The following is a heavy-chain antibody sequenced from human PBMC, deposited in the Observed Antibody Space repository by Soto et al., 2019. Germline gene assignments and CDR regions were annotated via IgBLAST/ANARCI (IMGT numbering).Heavy chain of an antibody. CDR3: ARWDGYGDV. CDR2: LSGGGSNT. V-gene: IGHV3-23*01. Sequence: EVQLLESGGGLVQPGGSLRLSCAASGLSFRTYSMAWVRQTPGKGLAWVSGLSGGGSNTFYADSVQGRFTISVDNSKNTVYLQMNSLRVEDTAVYYCARWDGYGDVWGQGTLVTVSS. CDR1: GLSFRTYS. D-gene: IGHD4-17*01. J-gene: IGHJ4*02.